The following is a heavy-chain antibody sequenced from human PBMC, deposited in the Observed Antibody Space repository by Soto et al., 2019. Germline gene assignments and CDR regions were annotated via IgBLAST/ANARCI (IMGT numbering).Heavy chain of an antibody. V-gene: IGHV3-23*01. CDR3: AKDPIMITIFGVAPGDDFDY. J-gene: IGHJ4*02. CDR2: ISGSGGST. CDR1: GFTFSSYA. D-gene: IGHD3-3*01. Sequence: GGSLRLSCAASGFTFSSYAMSWVRQAPGKGLEWVSAISGSGGSTYYADSVKGRFTISRDNSKNTLYLQMNSLRAEDTAVYYCAKDPIMITIFGVAPGDDFDYWGQGTLVTVSS.